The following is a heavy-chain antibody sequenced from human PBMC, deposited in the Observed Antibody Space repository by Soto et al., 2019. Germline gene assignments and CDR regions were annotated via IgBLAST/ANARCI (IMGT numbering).Heavy chain of an antibody. CDR1: GFTFSDHY. V-gene: IGHV3-72*01. Sequence: GGSLRLSCAASGFTFSDHYMDWVRQAPGKGLEWVGRTRNKANSYTTEYAASVKGRFTISRDDSKNSLYLQMNSLKTEDTAVYYCASLTHSGSYYAVYWGQGTLVTVSS. J-gene: IGHJ4*02. D-gene: IGHD1-26*01. CDR3: ASLTHSGSYYAVY. CDR2: TRNKANSYTT.